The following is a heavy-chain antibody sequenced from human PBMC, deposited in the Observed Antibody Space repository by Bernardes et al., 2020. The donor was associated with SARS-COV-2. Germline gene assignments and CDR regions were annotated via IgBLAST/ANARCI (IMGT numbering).Heavy chain of an antibody. J-gene: IGHJ4*02. CDR2: ISSSSSYI. V-gene: IGHV3-21*01. CDR3: ARAMPRYYYDSSGYRTPPQGHTPTDY. Sequence: GGSLRLSCAASGFTFSSYSMNWVRQAPGKGLEWVSSISSSSSYIYYADSVKGRFTISRDNAKNSLYLQMNSLRAEDTAVYYCARAMPRYYYDSSGYRTPPQGHTPTDYWGQGTLVTVSS. D-gene: IGHD3-22*01. CDR1: GFTFSSYS.